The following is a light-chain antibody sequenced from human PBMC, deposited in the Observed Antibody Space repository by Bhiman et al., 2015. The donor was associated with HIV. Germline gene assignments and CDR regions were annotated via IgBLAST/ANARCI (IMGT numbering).Light chain of an antibody. J-gene: IGLJ3*02. CDR3: QVWDSSSWWV. V-gene: IGLV3-21*04. Sequence: SYVLTQPPSVSVAPGETARITCGGNNIGGESVHWYQQRPGQAPLLVIYYTRDRPSGIPERFSGSSSGNTATLTISRVEAGDEADYYCQVWDSSSWWVFGGGTKLTVL. CDR2: YTR. CDR1: NIGGES.